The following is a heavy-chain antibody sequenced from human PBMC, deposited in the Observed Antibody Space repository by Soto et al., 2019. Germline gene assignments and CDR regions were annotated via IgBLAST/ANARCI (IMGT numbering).Heavy chain of an antibody. CDR2: IDASGNS. Sequence: SETLSLTCTVSTVSISSYYWSWIRQPAGKGLEWIGRIDASGNSNYNPSLKSRVTMSVDTSKKQFSLKVTSVTAADTAVYYCARYSSNWFQTEGMDVWGQGTTVTVSS. J-gene: IGHJ6*02. CDR1: TVSISSYY. D-gene: IGHD6-13*01. CDR3: ARYSSNWFQTEGMDV. V-gene: IGHV4-4*07.